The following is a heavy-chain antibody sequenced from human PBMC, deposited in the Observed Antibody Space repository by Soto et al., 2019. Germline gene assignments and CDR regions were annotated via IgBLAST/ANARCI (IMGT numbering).Heavy chain of an antibody. CDR1: GVTFSNYA. D-gene: IGHD6-25*01. CDR3: AKFFVETGSNSGWPWSFHY. Sequence: EVQLLESGGGLVQPGRSLRLSCAASGVTFSNYAMSWVRQAPGQGLDWVSAISGSGVTTYYADSVKGRFTISRDNSKNTLFLQMNRLRAEDAAVYYCAKFFVETGSNSGWPWSFHYWGQGTLVTVSS. J-gene: IGHJ4*02. CDR2: ISGSGVTT. V-gene: IGHV3-23*01.